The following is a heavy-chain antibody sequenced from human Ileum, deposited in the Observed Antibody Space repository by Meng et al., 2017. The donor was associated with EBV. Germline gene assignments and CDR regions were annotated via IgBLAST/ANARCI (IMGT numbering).Heavy chain of an antibody. J-gene: IGHJ4*02. CDR2: ITSDGSST. CDR3: ATVRDGYPRLFDY. D-gene: IGHD5-24*01. V-gene: IGHV3-74*01. CDR1: GFTFSDYW. Sequence: EGHLVESGGGLVRPGGALRLSCAASGFTFSDYWMHWVRQAPGKGLVWVSHITSDGSSTNYADSVKGRFTISRDNAKNTLYLQMNSLRAEDAAVYYCATVRDGYPRLFDYWGQGTLVTVSS.